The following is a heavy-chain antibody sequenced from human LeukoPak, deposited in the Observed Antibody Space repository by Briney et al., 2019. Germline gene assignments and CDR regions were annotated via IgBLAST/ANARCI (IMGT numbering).Heavy chain of an antibody. Sequence: SETLSLTCTVSGGSISSSSYYWGWIRQPPGKGLEWIGSIYYSGSTYYNPSLKSRVTISVDTSKNQFSLELSSVTAADTAVYYCAIGYSYGFDYWGQGTLVTVSS. CDR3: AIGYSYGFDY. D-gene: IGHD5-18*01. CDR2: IYYSGST. J-gene: IGHJ4*02. V-gene: IGHV4-39*07. CDR1: GGSISSSSYY.